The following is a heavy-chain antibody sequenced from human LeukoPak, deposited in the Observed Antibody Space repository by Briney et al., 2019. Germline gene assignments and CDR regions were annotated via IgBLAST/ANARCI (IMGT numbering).Heavy chain of an antibody. CDR3: AKAGGSYLGAYYFDY. J-gene: IGHJ4*02. Sequence: PGGSLRLSCAASGFTFSSYAMSWVRQAPGKGGGGVSAIRGSGGSTYYADSVKGRFTISRDNSKNTLYLQMNSLRAEDTAVYYCAKAGGSYLGAYYFDYWGQGTLVTVSS. D-gene: IGHD1-26*01. CDR1: GFTFSSYA. CDR2: IRGSGGST. V-gene: IGHV3-23*01.